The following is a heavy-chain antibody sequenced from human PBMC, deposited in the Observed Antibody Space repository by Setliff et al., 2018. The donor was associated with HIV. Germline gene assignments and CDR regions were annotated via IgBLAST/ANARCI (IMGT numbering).Heavy chain of an antibody. CDR1: GGSVNDFY. D-gene: IGHD2-21*02. V-gene: IGHV4-4*09. Sequence: SETLSLTCTVSGGSVNDFYCNWIRQPSGKGPEWIGYIHSSGSTIYNPSLKSRITISLDTSKEQFSLELSSATAADTAVYYCATLDHSGGNFLAYWGQGSLVTVSS. CDR3: ATLDHSGGNFLAY. J-gene: IGHJ4*02. CDR2: IHSSGST.